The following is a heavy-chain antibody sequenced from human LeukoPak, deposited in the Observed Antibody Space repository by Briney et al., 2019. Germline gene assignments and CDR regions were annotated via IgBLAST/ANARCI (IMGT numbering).Heavy chain of an antibody. Sequence: ASVKVSCKASGYTFTGYYMHWVRQAPGQGLEWMGWINPNSGGTNYAQKFQGWVTMTRDTSISTAYMELSRLRSDDTAVYYRARTVEQWYNWFDPWGQGTLVTVSS. J-gene: IGHJ5*02. CDR1: GYTFTGYY. D-gene: IGHD6-19*01. CDR2: INPNSGGT. V-gene: IGHV1-2*04. CDR3: ARTVEQWYNWFDP.